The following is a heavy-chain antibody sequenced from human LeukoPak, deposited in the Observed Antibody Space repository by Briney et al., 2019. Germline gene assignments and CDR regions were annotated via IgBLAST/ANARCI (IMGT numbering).Heavy chain of an antibody. Sequence: PGGSLRLSCAASGFTFSSDWMSWVRQAPGKGLEWVANIKQGGSEKYYVDSVKGRFTISRDNAKNSLYLQMNSLRAEDTAVYYCARDRYYYGSGSYSSPNYYFDYWGQGTLVTVSS. CDR3: ARDRYYYGSGSYSSPNYYFDY. D-gene: IGHD3-10*01. V-gene: IGHV3-7*01. CDR2: IKQGGSEK. CDR1: GFTFSSDW. J-gene: IGHJ4*02.